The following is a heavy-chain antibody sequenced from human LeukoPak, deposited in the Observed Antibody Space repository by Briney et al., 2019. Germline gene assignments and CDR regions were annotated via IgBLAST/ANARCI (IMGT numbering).Heavy chain of an antibody. D-gene: IGHD3-3*01. CDR2: INPSGGST. CDR1: GYTFTSYY. V-gene: IGHV1-46*01. CDR3: ARDRRGDFWSRDYYYGMDV. J-gene: IGHJ6*02. Sequence: ASVKVSCKASGYTFTSYYMHWVRQAPGQGLEWMGIINPSGGSTSYAQKLQGGVTMTTDTSTSTAYMELRSLRSDDTAVYYCARDRRGDFWSRDYYYGMDVWGQGTTVTVSS.